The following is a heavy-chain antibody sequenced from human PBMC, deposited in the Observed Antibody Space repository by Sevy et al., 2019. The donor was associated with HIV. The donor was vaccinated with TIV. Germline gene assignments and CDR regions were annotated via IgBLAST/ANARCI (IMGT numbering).Heavy chain of an antibody. CDR3: ARSPTMVRGVITFDY. CDR1: GYSFTSYW. CDR2: IYPGDSDT. J-gene: IGHJ4*02. V-gene: IGHV5-51*01. Sequence: GESLKISCKGSGYSFTSYWIGWVRQMPGKGLEWMGIIYPGDSDTRYSPSFQGQVTISADKSISTDYLQWSSLKASDTAMYYCARSPTMVRGVITFDYWGQGTLVTVSS. D-gene: IGHD3-10*01.